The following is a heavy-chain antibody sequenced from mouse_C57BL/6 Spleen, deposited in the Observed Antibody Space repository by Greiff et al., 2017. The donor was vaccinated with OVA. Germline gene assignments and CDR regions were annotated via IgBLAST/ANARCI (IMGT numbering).Heavy chain of an antibody. CDR1: GFTFSDYG. CDR2: ISRGSSTI. J-gene: IGHJ2*01. CDR3: ATGYYGSSYFDY. D-gene: IGHD1-1*01. Sequence: EVMLVVSGGGLVKPGGSLKLSCAASGFTFSDYGMHWVRQAPEKGLEWVAYISRGSSTIYYADTVKGRFTISRDNAKNTLFLQMNSLRSEDTAMYYCATGYYGSSYFDYWGQGTTLTVSS. V-gene: IGHV5-17*01.